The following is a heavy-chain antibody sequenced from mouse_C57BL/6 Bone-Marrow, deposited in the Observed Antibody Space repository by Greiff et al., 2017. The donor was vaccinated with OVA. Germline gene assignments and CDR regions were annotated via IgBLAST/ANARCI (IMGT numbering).Heavy chain of an antibody. CDR2: IYPGNSDT. J-gene: IGHJ3*01. CDR3: TRSKKQGAY. V-gene: IGHV1-5*01. Sequence: VQLQQSGTVLARPGASVKMSCKTSGYTFTSYWMHWVKQRPGQGLEWIGAIYPGNSDTSYNQQFKGKAKLTAVTSASTAYMELISLTNEDSAVYYCTRSKKQGAYWGQGTLVTVSA. CDR1: GYTFTSYW.